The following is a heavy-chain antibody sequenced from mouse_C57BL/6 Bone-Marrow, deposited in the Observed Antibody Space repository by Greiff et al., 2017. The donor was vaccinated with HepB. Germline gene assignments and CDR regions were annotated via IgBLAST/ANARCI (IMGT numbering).Heavy chain of an antibody. CDR1: GFNIKDYY. D-gene: IGHD1-1*01. V-gene: IGHV14-1*01. CDR2: IDPEDGDT. CDR3: TTWILRYPYYFDY. J-gene: IGHJ2*01. Sequence: DVQLQESGAELVRPRASVKLSCTASGFNIKDYYMHWVKQRPEQGLEWIGRIDPEDGDTEYAPKFQGKATMTADTSSNTAYLQLSSLTSEDTAVYYCTTWILRYPYYFDYWGQGTTLTVSS.